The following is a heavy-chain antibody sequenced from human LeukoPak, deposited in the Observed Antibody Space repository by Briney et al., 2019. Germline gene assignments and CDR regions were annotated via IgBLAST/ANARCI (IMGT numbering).Heavy chain of an antibody. V-gene: IGHV4-39*01. CDR3: ARLGGYSYGYSFDY. CDR1: GGSISSGSYY. D-gene: IGHD5-18*01. CDR2: IYYSGST. J-gene: IGHJ4*02. Sequence: SETLSLTCTVSGGSISSGSYYWGWIRQTPGKGLEWIGTIYYSGSTYYNPSLKSRVTISVDTSKNQFSLKLTSVTAADTAVYYCARLGGYSYGYSFDYWDQGTQVTVSS.